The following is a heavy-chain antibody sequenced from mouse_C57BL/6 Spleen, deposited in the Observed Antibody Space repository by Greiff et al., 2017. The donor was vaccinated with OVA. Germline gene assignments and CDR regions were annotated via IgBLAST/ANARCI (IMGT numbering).Heavy chain of an antibody. V-gene: IGHV3-6*01. CDR3: AKLAGTGGYYFDY. Sequence: VQLKESGPGLVKPSQSLSLTCSVTGYSITSGYYWNWIRQFPGNKLEWMGYISYDGSNNYNPSLKNRISITRDTSKNQFFLKLKSVTTEDTATYYGAKLAGTGGYYFDYWGQGTTLTVSS. J-gene: IGHJ2*01. CDR1: GYSITSGYY. D-gene: IGHD4-1*01. CDR2: ISYDGSN.